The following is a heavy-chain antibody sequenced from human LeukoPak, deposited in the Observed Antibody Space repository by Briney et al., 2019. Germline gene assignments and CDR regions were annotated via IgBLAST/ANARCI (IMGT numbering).Heavy chain of an antibody. D-gene: IGHD3-10*01. V-gene: IGHV1-46*01. Sequence: ASVKVSCKASGYTFTSYYMHWVRQAPRQGLEWMGIINPSGGSTSYAQKFQGRVTMTRDTSTSTVYMELSSLRSEDTAVYYCARDTLVRITMVRGVHYGMDVWGQGTTVTVSS. CDR2: INPSGGST. CDR3: ARDTLVRITMVRGVHYGMDV. J-gene: IGHJ6*02. CDR1: GYTFTSYY.